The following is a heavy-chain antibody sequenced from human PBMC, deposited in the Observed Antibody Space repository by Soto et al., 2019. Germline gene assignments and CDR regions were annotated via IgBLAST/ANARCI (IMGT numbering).Heavy chain of an antibody. J-gene: IGHJ3*02. V-gene: IGHV3-30-3*01. CDR2: ISYDGANK. Sequence: QVHLVESGGGVVQPGSSLRLSCEASGFTFRSYAMHWVRQAPGKGLEWVTMISYDGANKYYADAVKGRFTISRDTSQDRLYLEMTSLRTEDTAVYKCVRGHMIGVGIDAFDIWGQGTMVIVSS. CDR1: GFTFRSYA. CDR3: VRGHMIGVGIDAFDI. D-gene: IGHD3-22*01.